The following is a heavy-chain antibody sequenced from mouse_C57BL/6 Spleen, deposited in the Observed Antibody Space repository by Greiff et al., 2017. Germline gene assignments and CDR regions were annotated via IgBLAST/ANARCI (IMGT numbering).Heavy chain of an antibody. V-gene: IGHV1-69*01. Sequence: QVKLQQPGAELVMPGASVKLSCKASGYTFTSYWLYWVQQRPGQGLEWIGDIDPSDSYTNYNQKFKGQSTLTVDKSSSTAYMQLSSLTSEDSAVYYCARRDYYGSSGSWFAYWGQGTLVTVSA. CDR1: GYTFTSYW. D-gene: IGHD1-1*01. CDR3: ARRDYYGSSGSWFAY. CDR2: IDPSDSYT. J-gene: IGHJ3*01.